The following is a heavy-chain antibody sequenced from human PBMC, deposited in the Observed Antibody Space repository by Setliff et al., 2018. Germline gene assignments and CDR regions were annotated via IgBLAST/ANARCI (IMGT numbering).Heavy chain of an antibody. CDR2: IRYDGTKK. CDR3: ARDGGEY. CDR1: GFTFSGFG. J-gene: IGHJ4*02. Sequence: PGGSLRLSCAASGFTFSGFGMHWFRQTPGKGLEWVALIRYDGTKKWYADSVKGRFTISRDNFKNTVDLQMNSLGAEDSAVYYCARDGGEYWGQGTLVTVS. V-gene: IGHV3-33*01. D-gene: IGHD3-16*01.